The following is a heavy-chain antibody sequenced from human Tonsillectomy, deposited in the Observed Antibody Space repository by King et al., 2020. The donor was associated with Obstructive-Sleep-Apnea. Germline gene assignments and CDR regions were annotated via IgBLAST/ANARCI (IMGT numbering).Heavy chain of an antibody. J-gene: IGHJ6*02. CDR2: ISISSSYI. D-gene: IGHD3-9*01. V-gene: IGHV3-21*01. CDR1: GFTFSSYS. Sequence: QLVQSGGGLVKPGGSLRLSCAASGFTFSSYSMNWVRQAPGKGLEWVSSISISSSYIYYADSVKGRFTISRDNAKNSLYRQMNSLRAEDTAVYYFARDGRILRYFDWSAGYGMDVWGQGTTVTVSS. CDR3: ARDGRILRYFDWSAGYGMDV.